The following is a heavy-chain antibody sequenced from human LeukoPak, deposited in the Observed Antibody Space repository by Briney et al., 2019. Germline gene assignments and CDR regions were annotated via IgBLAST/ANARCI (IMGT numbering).Heavy chain of an antibody. CDR2: ISSDESNT. J-gene: IGHJ4*02. CDR1: GFTFSSYW. Sequence: GGSLRLSCAASGFTFSSYWMHWVRQAPGKGLEWISRISSDESNTRYADSVKGRFTISRDNAKNSLYLQMNSLRAEDTAVYYCAREYYWGQGTLVTVSS. CDR3: AREYY. V-gene: IGHV3-74*01.